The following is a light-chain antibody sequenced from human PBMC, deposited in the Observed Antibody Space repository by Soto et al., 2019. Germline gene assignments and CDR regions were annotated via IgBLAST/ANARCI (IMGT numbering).Light chain of an antibody. CDR3: QQYQSYSPIT. V-gene: IGKV1-5*01. J-gene: IGKJ5*01. CDR1: QSMLTW. CDR2: DAS. Sequence: DIQMTQSPSTLSASVGDRVTITCRASQSMLTWLAWYQQKPGKAPKLLIYDASNLQSGVPSRFSGSVSGTEFTLTISSLQPDDFATYYCQQYQSYSPITFGQGTRLEIK.